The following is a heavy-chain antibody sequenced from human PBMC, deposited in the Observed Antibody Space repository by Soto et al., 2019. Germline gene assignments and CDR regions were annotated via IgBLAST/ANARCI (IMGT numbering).Heavy chain of an antibody. V-gene: IGHV4-59*01. D-gene: IGHD3-3*01. Sequence: SETLSLTCTVSGGSISSYYWSWIRXXPGKGLEWIGYIYXSGSTNYNPSLKSRVTISVDTSKNQFSLKLXXXXAAXXAVYYXARXXARIFGVVIPHAXXXWGQGTXVTVSS. CDR3: ARXXARIFGVVIPHAXXX. CDR2: IYXSGST. J-gene: IGHJ6*02. CDR1: GGSISSYY.